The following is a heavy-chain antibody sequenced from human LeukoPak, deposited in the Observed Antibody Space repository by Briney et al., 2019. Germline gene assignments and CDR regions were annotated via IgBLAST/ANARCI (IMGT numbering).Heavy chain of an antibody. J-gene: IGHJ6*03. CDR1: GFTFSSYG. CDR3: ARDRLYYDFWSGYYPYYYYYMDV. D-gene: IGHD3-3*01. Sequence: PGRSLRLSCAASGFTFSSYGMHWVRQAPGEGLEWVAVIWYDGSNKYYADSVKGRFTISRDNSKNTLYLQMNSLRAEDTAVYYCARDRLYYDFWSGYYPYYYYYMDVWGKGTTVTVSS. CDR2: IWYDGSNK. V-gene: IGHV3-33*01.